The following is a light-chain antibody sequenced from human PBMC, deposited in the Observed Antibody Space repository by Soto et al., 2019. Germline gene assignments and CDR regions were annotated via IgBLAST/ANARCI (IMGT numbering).Light chain of an antibody. CDR1: SSNIGAGYD. CDR2: GNS. J-gene: IGLJ1*01. Sequence: QSVLTQPPSVSGAPGQRVTISCTGSSSNIGAGYDVHWYQQLPGTAPKLLIYGNSNRPSGVPDRFSGSKSGTSASLAITGLQAEDEADYDCQSYDSSLSLYFFGTGTKLTVL. CDR3: QSYDSSLSLYF. V-gene: IGLV1-40*01.